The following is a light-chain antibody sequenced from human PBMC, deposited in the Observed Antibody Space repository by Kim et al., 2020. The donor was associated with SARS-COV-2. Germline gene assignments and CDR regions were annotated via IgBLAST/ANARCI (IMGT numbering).Light chain of an antibody. CDR1: ALPNQY. CDR2: KDS. V-gene: IGLV3-25*03. CDR3: QSADSSGRWV. J-gene: IGLJ3*02. Sequence: SYELTQPPSVSVSPGQTARITCSGDALPNQYAYWYQQKPGQAPVLVIYKDSERPSGIPERFSGSSSGTTVTLTISGVQAEDEADYYCQSADSSGRWVFGGGTQLTVL.